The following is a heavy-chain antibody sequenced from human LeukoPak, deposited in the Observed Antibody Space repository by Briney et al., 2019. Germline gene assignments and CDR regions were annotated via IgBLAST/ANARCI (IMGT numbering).Heavy chain of an antibody. J-gene: IGHJ4*02. CDR1: GFTVSTTY. CDR2: IYYSGST. V-gene: IGHV4-59*02. CDR3: ARENLSHIS. D-gene: IGHD1-14*01. Sequence: NTGGSLRLSCAASGFTVSTTYMSWIRQPPGKGLEWIGYIYYSGSTNYNPSLKSRVTISVDTSKNQFSLKLSSVTAADTAVYYCARENLSHISWGQGTLVTVSS.